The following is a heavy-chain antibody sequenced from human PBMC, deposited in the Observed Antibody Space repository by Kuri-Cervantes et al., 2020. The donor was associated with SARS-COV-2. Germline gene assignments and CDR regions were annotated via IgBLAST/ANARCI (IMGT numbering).Heavy chain of an antibody. CDR1: GGSLGSGDYY. CDR2: IYTSGST. J-gene: IGHJ3*02. CDR3: ARGQGIAVAGIIRPEGGDDAFDI. Sequence: SETLSPTCTVSGGSLGSGDYYWTWVRQPPGKGLEWIGRIYTSGSTNYNPSLKSRVTMSVDTSKNQFSLKLSSVTAADTAVYYCARGQGIAVAGIIRPEGGDDAFDIWGQGTMVTVSS. D-gene: IGHD6-19*01. V-gene: IGHV4-61*02.